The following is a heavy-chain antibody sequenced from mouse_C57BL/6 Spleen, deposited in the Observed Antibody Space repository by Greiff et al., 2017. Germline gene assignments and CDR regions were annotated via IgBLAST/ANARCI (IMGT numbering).Heavy chain of an antibody. J-gene: IGHJ2*01. D-gene: IGHD1-1*01. Sequence: VQLQQSGPELVKPGASVKISCKASGYAFSSSWMNWVKQRPGKGLEWIGRIYPGDGDTNYNGKFKGKATLTADKSSSTAYMQLSSLTSEDAAVYFGARGDGTLDFDYWGQGTTLTVSA. V-gene: IGHV1-82*01. CDR2: IYPGDGDT. CDR1: GYAFSSSW. CDR3: ARGDGTLDFDY.